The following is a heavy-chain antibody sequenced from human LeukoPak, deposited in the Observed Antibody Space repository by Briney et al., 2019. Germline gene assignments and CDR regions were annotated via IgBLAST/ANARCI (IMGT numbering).Heavy chain of an antibody. CDR3: ARTGGTSSSWPYYYYGMDV. Sequence: SETLSLTCTVSGGSISSGGYYWSWIRQHPGKGLEWIGYIYYSGSTYYNPSLKSRVTISVDTSKNQFSLRLSSVTAADTAVYYCARTGGTSSSWPYYYYGMDVWGQGTTVTVSS. J-gene: IGHJ6*02. V-gene: IGHV4-31*03. CDR2: IYYSGST. CDR1: GGSISSGGYY. D-gene: IGHD6-13*01.